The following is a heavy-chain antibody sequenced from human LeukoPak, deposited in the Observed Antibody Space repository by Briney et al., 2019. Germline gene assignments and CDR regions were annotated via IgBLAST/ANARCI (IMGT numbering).Heavy chain of an antibody. D-gene: IGHD6-13*01. Sequence: SGGSLRLSCSVSGFTFSSYAMHWVRQAPGKGLEYVSVIRSDGVDVYYTDSVKGRFTISRDNSKNTLFLQMNILRAEDTAVYYCARGGYSSSWYHFDYWGQGTLVTVSS. V-gene: IGHV3-64*04. J-gene: IGHJ4*02. CDR2: IRSDGVDV. CDR3: ARGGYSSSWYHFDY. CDR1: GFTFSSYA.